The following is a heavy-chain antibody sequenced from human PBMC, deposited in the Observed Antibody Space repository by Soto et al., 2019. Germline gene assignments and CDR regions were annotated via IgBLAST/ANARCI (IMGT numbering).Heavy chain of an antibody. V-gene: IGHV1-46*01. CDR2: INPIGGST. CDR3: ARDVVGSPHYYYYYGMDV. Sequence: GASVKVSCKASGYTFTSYYMHWVRQAPGQGLEWMGIINPIGGSTSYAQKFQGRVTMTRDTSTSTVYMELSSLRSEDTAVYYCARDVVGSPHYYYYYGMDVWGQGTTVTVSS. CDR1: GYTFTSYY. J-gene: IGHJ6*02. D-gene: IGHD2-15*01.